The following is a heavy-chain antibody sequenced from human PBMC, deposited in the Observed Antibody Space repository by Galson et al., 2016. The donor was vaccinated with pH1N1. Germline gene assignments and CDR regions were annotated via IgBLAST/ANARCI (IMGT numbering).Heavy chain of an antibody. CDR3: VKDFKGYFYYTDV. V-gene: IGHV3-9*01. CDR2: INWKSNNI. Sequence: SLRLSCAASGFSFDDYAMHWVRQAPGKGLEWVSGINWKSNNIVYADSVKGRFSISRDNAKGSLFLEMNSLRVEDTALYYCVKDFKGYFYYTDVWGKGTTVTVSS. J-gene: IGHJ6*03. CDR1: GFSFDDYA.